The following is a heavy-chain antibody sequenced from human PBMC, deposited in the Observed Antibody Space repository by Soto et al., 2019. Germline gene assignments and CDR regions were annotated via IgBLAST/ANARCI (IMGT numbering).Heavy chain of an antibody. Sequence: QVQLVQSGAEVKSAGSSVKVSCKASGDTFNFYSINWVRQAPGLGLEWVGRVNPILSMSNYAQRFQGRVTMTADKSTGTACMELRSLRSEDTAIYYCARNYGAGYRAFDSWGQGALVTVSS. V-gene: IGHV1-69*02. CDR2: VNPILSMS. CDR1: GDTFNFYS. J-gene: IGHJ4*02. D-gene: IGHD3-10*01. CDR3: ARNYGAGYRAFDS.